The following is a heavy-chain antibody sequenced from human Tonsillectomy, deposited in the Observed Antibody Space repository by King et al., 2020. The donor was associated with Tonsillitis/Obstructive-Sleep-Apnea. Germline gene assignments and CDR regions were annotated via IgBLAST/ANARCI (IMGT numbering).Heavy chain of an antibody. CDR3: AREALDAFDI. J-gene: IGHJ3*02. CDR2: IDYSVST. CDR1: GGSISSYY. Sequence: QLQESGPGLVKPSETLSLTCTVSGGSISSYYWSWIRQPPGKGLEWIGYIDYSVSTNYNPSLKSRVTISVDTSKNQFSLKLNAVTAADTALYYCAREALDAFDIWGQGTMVTVSS. V-gene: IGHV4-59*01.